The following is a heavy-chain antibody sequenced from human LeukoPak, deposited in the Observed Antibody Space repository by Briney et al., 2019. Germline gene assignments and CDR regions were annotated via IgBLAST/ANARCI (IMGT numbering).Heavy chain of an antibody. V-gene: IGHV3-21*01. J-gene: IGHJ4*02. CDR1: GFTFSSYS. D-gene: IGHD2-15*01. CDR2: ISSSSSYI. CDR3: ARAIGYCSGGSCYSVPRFDY. Sequence: GGSLRLSCAASGFTFSSYSMNWVRQAPGKGLEWVSSISSSSSYIYYADSVKGRFTISRDNAKNSLYLQMNSLRAEDTAVYYCARAIGYCSGGSCYSVPRFDYWGQGTLVTVSS.